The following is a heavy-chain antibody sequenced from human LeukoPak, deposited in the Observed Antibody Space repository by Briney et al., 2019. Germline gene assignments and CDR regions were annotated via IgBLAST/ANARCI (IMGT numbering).Heavy chain of an antibody. V-gene: IGHV4-34*01. Sequence: SETLSLTCAVYGGSFSGYYWTWIRQPPGKGLEWIGEINHSGSTNYNPSLKSRVTISVDTSKNQFSLKLSSVTAADTAVYYCARGRYYYDSSGLIREFDYWGQGTLVTVSS. CDR3: ARGRYYYDSSGLIREFDY. D-gene: IGHD3-22*01. CDR1: GGSFSGYY. J-gene: IGHJ4*02. CDR2: INHSGST.